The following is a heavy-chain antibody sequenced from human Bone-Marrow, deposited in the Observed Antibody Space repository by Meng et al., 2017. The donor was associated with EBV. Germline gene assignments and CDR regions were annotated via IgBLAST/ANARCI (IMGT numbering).Heavy chain of an antibody. J-gene: IGHJ4*02. Sequence: QVHLQESGPGLVKPSETLSLTCTVFGGSVSSGSSYWSWIRQPPGKGLEWIGYIYYSGSTNYNPSLKSRVTISVDTSKNQFSLKLSSVTAADTAVYYCARDNVDTAMVPHWGQGTLVTVSS. CDR3: ARDNVDTAMVPH. CDR2: IYYSGST. CDR1: GGSVSSGSSY. V-gene: IGHV4-61*01. D-gene: IGHD5-18*01.